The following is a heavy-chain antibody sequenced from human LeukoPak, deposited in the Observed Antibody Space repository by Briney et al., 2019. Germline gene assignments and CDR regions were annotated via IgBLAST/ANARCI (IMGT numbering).Heavy chain of an antibody. J-gene: IGHJ4*02. D-gene: IGHD1-26*01. CDR1: GYTCSNYG. CDR2: ISVHNGDV. V-gene: IGHV1-18*01. CDR3: SKYNSLLRGATASDY. Sequence: ASVKVSFKASGYTCSNYGITWVRQAPGQGLEWMGTISVHNGDVNYEPTFLSRVTITTDKSTTTAFLQMRSLRIDDTAVYYCSKYNSLLRGATASDYWGQGNLV.